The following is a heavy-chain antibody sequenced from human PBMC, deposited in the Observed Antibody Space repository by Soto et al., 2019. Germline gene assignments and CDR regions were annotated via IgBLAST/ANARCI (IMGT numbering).Heavy chain of an antibody. CDR3: AVSGYSLLYYFDY. Sequence: NPSETLSLTCAVSGGSISSGGYSWSWIRQPPGKGLEWIGYIYHSGSTYYNPSLKSRVTISVGRSKNQFSLKLSSVTAADTAVHYCAVSGYSLLYYFDYWGQGTLVTVSS. CDR2: IYHSGST. D-gene: IGHD3-22*01. CDR1: GGSISSGGYS. V-gene: IGHV4-30-2*01. J-gene: IGHJ4*02.